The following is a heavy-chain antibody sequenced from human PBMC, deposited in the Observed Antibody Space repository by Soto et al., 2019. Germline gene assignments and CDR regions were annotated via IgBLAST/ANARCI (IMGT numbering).Heavy chain of an antibody. Sequence: ASVKVSCKVSGYTLTELSMHWVRQAPGKGLEWMGGFDPEDGETIYAQKFQGRVTMTEDTSTDTAYMELSSLRSEDTAVYYCATDLPVTMVRGVIITGYYYGMDVWGQGTTVTVSS. V-gene: IGHV1-24*01. J-gene: IGHJ6*02. D-gene: IGHD3-10*01. CDR2: FDPEDGET. CDR3: ATDLPVTMVRGVIITGYYYGMDV. CDR1: GYTLTELS.